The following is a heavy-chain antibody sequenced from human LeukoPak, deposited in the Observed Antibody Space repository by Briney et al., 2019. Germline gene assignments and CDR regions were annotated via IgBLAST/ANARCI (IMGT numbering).Heavy chain of an antibody. J-gene: IGHJ6*02. CDR3: ARDGRQEMATSKTPYYYGMDV. CDR2: ISYDGSNK. CDR1: GFTFSSYA. Sequence: PGGSLRLSCAASGFTFSSYAMHWVRQAPGKGLEWVAVISYDGSNKYYADSVKGRFTISRDNSKNTLYLQMNSLRAEDTAVYYCARDGRQEMATSKTPYYYGMDVWGQGTTVTVSS. D-gene: IGHD5-24*01. V-gene: IGHV3-30*14.